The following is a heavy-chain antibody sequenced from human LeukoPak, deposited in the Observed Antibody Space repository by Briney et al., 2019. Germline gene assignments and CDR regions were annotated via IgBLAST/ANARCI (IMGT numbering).Heavy chain of an antibody. CDR3: ARALGYCSDGSCSHSPAFDI. CDR2: MNPNSGNT. CDR1: GYTFTRYD. J-gene: IGHJ3*02. V-gene: IGHV1-8*01. D-gene: IGHD2-15*01. Sequence: ASVKVSCKASGYTFTRYDINWVRQATGQGLEWMGWMNPNSGNTGYVQKFQGRVTMTRNTSISTAYMELSSLRSEDTAVYYCARALGYCSDGSCSHSPAFDIWGQGTMVTVSS.